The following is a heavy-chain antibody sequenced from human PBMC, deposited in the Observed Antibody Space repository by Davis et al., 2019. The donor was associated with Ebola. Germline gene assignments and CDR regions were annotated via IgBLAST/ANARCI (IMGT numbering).Heavy chain of an antibody. CDR1: GFTVSSNY. J-gene: IGHJ3*02. Sequence: PGGSLRLSCAASGFTVSSNYMSWVRQAPGKGLEWVSIIYSGGSTYYADSVKGRFTISRDNSKNTLYLQMNSLRAEDTAVYYCARSRVDYGDYRTAFDIWGQGTMVTVSS. V-gene: IGHV3-66*01. CDR3: ARSRVDYGDYRTAFDI. D-gene: IGHD4-17*01. CDR2: IYSGGST.